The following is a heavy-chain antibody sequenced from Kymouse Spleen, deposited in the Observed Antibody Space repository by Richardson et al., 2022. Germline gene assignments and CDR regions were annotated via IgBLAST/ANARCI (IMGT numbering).Heavy chain of an antibody. D-gene: IGHD6-13*01. CDR3: ARQYSSSWYRFYYYYYGMDV. Sequence: QLQLQESGPGLVKPSETLSLTCTVSGGSISSSSYYWGWIRQPPGKGLEWIGSIYYSGSTYYNPSLKSRVTISVDTSKNQFSLKLSSVTAADTAVYYCARQYSSSWYRFYYYYYGMDVWGQGTTVTVSS. J-gene: IGHJ6*02. CDR2: IYYSGST. CDR1: GGSISSSSYY. V-gene: IGHV4-39*01.